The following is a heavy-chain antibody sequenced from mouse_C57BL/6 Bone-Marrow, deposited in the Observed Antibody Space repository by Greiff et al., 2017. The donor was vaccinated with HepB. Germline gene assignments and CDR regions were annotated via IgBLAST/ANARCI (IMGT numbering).Heavy chain of an antibody. CDR2: ISPGSGSP. CDR1: GYTFPDYY. V-gene: IGHV1-77*01. Sequence: QVQLQQSGAELVKPGASVKISCKASGYTFPDYYINWVKQRPGQGLEWIGKISPGSGSPYYNEKFKGQATLTADKSSSTAYMQLSSLTSEDSAVYFCARTLDLADCYFDGWGTGTTVTGSS. CDR3: ARTLDLADCYFDG. J-gene: IGHJ1*03.